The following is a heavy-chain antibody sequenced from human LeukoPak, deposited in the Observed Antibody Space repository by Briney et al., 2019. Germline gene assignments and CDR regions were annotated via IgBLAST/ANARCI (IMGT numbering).Heavy chain of an antibody. Sequence: PSETLSLTCTVSGGSISSYYWSWIRQPPGKGLEWIGYIYYSGSTNYNPSLKSRVTISVDTSKNQFSLKLSSVTAADTAVYYCARERSYYDSVFDYWGQGTLVTVSS. D-gene: IGHD3-22*01. CDR2: IYYSGST. CDR1: GGSISSYY. CDR3: ARERSYYDSVFDY. J-gene: IGHJ4*02. V-gene: IGHV4-59*01.